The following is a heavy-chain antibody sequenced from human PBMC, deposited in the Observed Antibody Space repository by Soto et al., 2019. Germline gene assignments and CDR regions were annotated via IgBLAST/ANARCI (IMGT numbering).Heavy chain of an antibody. V-gene: IGHV1-8*01. CDR1: GYTFTSYD. CDR3: AGQRGYSYGVYGMDV. Sequence: ASVKVSCKASGYTFTSYDINWVRQATGQGLEWMGWMNPNSGNTGYAQKFQGRVTMTRNTSTSTAYIELSSLRSEDTAVYYCAGQRGYSYGVYGMDVWGQGTTVTVSS. J-gene: IGHJ6*02. CDR2: MNPNSGNT. D-gene: IGHD5-18*01.